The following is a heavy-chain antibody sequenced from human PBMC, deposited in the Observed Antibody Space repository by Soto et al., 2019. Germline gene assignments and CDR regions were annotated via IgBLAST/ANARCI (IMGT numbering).Heavy chain of an antibody. J-gene: IGHJ5*02. Sequence: ASVTVSCTASAYTFTAYYMHWVRQAPGQRQEWMGWINPNSSATNYAQTIQRWVTVTRDTSISTANMELSRLRSDDTAVYYCARGAGTRTMYNWFDPWGQGTLVTVSS. CDR3: ARGAGTRTMYNWFDP. CDR2: INPNSSAT. V-gene: IGHV1-2*04. D-gene: IGHD1-1*01. CDR1: AYTFTAYY.